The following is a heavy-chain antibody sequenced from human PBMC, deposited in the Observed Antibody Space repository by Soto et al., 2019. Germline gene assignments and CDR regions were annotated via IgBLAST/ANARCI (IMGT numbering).Heavy chain of an antibody. CDR1: ADSVSSDYYC. CDR3: ARDIRGYSRALDY. CDR2: ICSGGST. V-gene: IGHV4-61*01. Sequence: PSETLSLTCTVSADSVSSDYYCWTWIRQPPGKGLEWIGYICSGGSTNYNPSLKSRVTISLDTSRNQFSLKLTSVTAADTAVYYCARDIRGYSRALDYWGQGMLVTVSS. J-gene: IGHJ4*02. D-gene: IGHD5-18*01.